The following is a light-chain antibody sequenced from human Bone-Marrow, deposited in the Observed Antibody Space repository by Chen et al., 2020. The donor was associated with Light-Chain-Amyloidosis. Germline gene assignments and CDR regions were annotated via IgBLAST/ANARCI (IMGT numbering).Light chain of an antibody. CDR1: IHNIGSNS. J-gene: IGLJ1*01. CDR3: AAWDGSLSGYV. CDR2: NND. V-gene: IGLV1-47*02. Sequence: QSVLTQPPSASGTPGHRVTISCSSGIHNIGSNSVNWHQQLPGTAPRLLIYNNDRRPSGVPDRFSASKSGTSAFLAISGLRSEDEADYYCAAWDGSLSGYVFGTGTKVIVL.